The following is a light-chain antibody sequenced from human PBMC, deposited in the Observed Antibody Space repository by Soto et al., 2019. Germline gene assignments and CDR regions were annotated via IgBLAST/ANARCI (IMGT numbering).Light chain of an antibody. V-gene: IGLV1-40*01. CDR3: HAYDVSLSGPA. Sequence: QSVLTQPPSVSGAPGQRVTISCTGSSSNIGAGYDVHWYQQLPGTAPKVLISDNNNRPSGVPDRFSGSKSGTAASLAITGLQAEDEAEYYGHAYDVSLSGPAFGGGTKVTVL. CDR1: SSNIGAGYD. CDR2: DNN. J-gene: IGLJ2*01.